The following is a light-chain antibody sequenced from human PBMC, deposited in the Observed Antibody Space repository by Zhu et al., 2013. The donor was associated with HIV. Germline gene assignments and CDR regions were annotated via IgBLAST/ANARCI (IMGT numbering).Light chain of an antibody. J-gene: IGKJ4*01. CDR1: QSVYNF. CDR2: DAS. CDR3: QQYGSSPVT. Sequence: EILLTQSPATLSLSPGERATLSCRASQSVYNFLAWYQQKPGQAPRLLIYDASNRATGIPDRFSGSGSGTDFTLTISRLEPEDFAVYYCQQYGSSPVTFGGGTKVEIK. V-gene: IGKV3-20*01.